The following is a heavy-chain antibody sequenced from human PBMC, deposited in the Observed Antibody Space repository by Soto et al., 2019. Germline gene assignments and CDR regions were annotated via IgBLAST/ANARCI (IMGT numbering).Heavy chain of an antibody. J-gene: IGHJ4*02. CDR3: ARGPGNDFWSGYYGRGAY. CDR1: GGSFSGYY. Sequence: QVPLQQWGAGLLKPSETLSLTCAVYGGSFSGYYWSWIRQPPGKGLEWIGEINHSGSTNYNPSLKSPVTISVDTTKNQFSLKLSSVTAADTAVYYCARGPGNDFWSGYYGRGAYWGQGTLVTVSS. V-gene: IGHV4-34*01. D-gene: IGHD3-3*01. CDR2: INHSGST.